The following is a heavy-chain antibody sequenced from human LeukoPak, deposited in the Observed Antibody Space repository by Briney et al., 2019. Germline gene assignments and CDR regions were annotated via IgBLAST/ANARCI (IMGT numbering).Heavy chain of an antibody. J-gene: IGHJ4*02. CDR2: INPNSGGT. V-gene: IGHV1-2*02. CDR1: GFTFSSYG. D-gene: IGHD3-22*01. CDR3: ARGERYYDSSGYPVGDY. Sequence: GGSLRLSCAASGFTFSSYGMHWVRQAPGQGLEWMGWINPNSGGTNYAQKFQGRVTMTRDTSISTAYMELSRLRSDDTAVYYCARGERYYDSSGYPVGDYWGQGTLVTVSS.